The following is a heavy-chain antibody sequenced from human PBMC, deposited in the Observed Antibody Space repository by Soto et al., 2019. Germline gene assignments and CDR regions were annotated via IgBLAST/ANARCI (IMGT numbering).Heavy chain of an antibody. CDR3: ARMGYSGYDYYYYYGMDV. V-gene: IGHV1-8*01. J-gene: IGHJ6*02. CDR2: MNPNSGNT. CDR1: GYTFTSYD. Sequence: ASVKVSCRASGYTFTSYDINWVRQATGQGLEWMGWMNPNSGNTGYAQKFQGRVTMTRNTSISTAYMELSSLRSEDTAVYYCARMGYSGYDYYYYYGMDVWGQGTTVTVSS. D-gene: IGHD5-12*01.